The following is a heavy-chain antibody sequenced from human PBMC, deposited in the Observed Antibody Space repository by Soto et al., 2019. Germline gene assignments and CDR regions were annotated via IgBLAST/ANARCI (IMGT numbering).Heavy chain of an antibody. D-gene: IGHD3-22*01. J-gene: IGHJ4*02. CDR2: ISYDGSNK. Sequence: GGSLRLSCAASGFTFSSYAMHWVRQAPGKGLEWVAVISYDGSNKYYADSVKGRFTISRDNSKNTLYLQMNSLRAEDTAVYYCARGTYYYESNGDYFDYWGQGTLVTVSS. V-gene: IGHV3-30-3*01. CDR3: ARGTYYYESNGDYFDY. CDR1: GFTFSSYA.